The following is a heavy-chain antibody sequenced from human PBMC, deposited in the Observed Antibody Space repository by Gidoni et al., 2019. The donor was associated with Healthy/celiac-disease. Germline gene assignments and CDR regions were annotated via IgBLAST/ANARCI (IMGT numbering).Heavy chain of an antibody. CDR3: ARATVGDYFDY. CDR2: IYYSGST. D-gene: IGHD4-4*01. J-gene: IGHJ4*02. CDR1: VGSISSGGYY. Sequence: QVQLQESGPGLVKPSQTLSLPCTVSVGSISSGGYYWSWTRQHPGKGLEWIGYIYYSGSTYYNPSLKSRVTISVDTSKNQFSLKLSSVTAADTAVYYCARATVGDYFDYWGQGTLVTVSS. V-gene: IGHV4-31*03.